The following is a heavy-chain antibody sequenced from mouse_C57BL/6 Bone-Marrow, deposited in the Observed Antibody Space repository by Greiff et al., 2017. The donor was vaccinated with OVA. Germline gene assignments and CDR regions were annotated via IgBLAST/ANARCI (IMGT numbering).Heavy chain of an antibody. D-gene: IGHD2-1*01. V-gene: IGHV1-18*01. J-gene: IGHJ4*01. Sequence: EVQRVESGPELVKPGASVKIPCKASGYTFTDYNMDWVKQSHGKSLEWIGDINPNNGGTTYNQKFKGKATLTVDKSSSTAYMELRSLTSEDTAVYCCARGYYAKRGDFWGQGTSVTVSS. CDR1: GYTFTDYN. CDR2: INPNNGGT. CDR3: ARGYYAKRGDF.